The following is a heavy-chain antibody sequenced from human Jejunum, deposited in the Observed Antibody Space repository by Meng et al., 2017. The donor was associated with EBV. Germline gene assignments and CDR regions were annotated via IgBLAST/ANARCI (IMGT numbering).Heavy chain of an antibody. CDR1: VLTFSGYA. J-gene: IGHJ4*02. CDR2: ISDDGSNN. CDR3: AKDEGYSGSYWADH. Sequence: VRLVGAGGAVLQPGRSLSRSRASVVLTFSGYAIHWVRQAPGKGLECVAVISDDGSNNYYVDTVKGRFTIARDNSENSLYLQMNTLRDEDTAVYYCAKDEGYSGSYWADHWGQGTLVTVSS. V-gene: IGHV3-30*18. D-gene: IGHD1-26*01.